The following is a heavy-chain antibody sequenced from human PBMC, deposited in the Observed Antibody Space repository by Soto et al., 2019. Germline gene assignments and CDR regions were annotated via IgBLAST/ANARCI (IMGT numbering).Heavy chain of an antibody. V-gene: IGHV1-3*01. D-gene: IGHD4-4*01. CDR2: INAGNGNT. CDR1: GYTFTSYA. J-gene: IGHJ4*02. CDR3: ARTDYSNYGNFDY. Sequence: ASVKVSCKASGYTFTSYAMHWVRQAPGQRLEWMGWINAGNGNTKYSQKLQGRVTITRDTSVSTAYMELSSLRSDDTAVYYCARTDYSNYGNFDYWGQGTLVTVSS.